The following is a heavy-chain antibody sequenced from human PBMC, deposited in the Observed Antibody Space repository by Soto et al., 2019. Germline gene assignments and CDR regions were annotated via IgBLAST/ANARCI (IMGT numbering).Heavy chain of an antibody. CDR2: ISGSGGST. CDR3: AKSYSSNWYDYFDY. J-gene: IGHJ4*02. CDR1: GFTFSTYA. Sequence: GGSLRLSCAASGFTFSTYAMSWVRQAPGKGLEWVSAISGSGGSTYYADSVKGRFTISRDNSKNTLYLQMNSLRAEDTALYYCAKSYSSNWYDYFDYWGQGTLVTVSS. V-gene: IGHV3-23*01. D-gene: IGHD6-13*01.